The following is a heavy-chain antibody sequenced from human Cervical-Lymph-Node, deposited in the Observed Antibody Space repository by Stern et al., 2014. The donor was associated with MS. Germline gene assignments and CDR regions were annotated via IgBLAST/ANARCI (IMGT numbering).Heavy chain of an antibody. CDR3: ARRGHGYMGIDF. CDR2: IYPGDSEN. J-gene: IGHJ4*02. CDR1: GYRFTNNW. D-gene: IGHD1-1*01. V-gene: IGHV5-51*03. Sequence: EVQLVESGAEVKKPGESLRISCEVSGYRFTNNWIGWVRQMPGKGLEWMGIIYPGDSENRYSPSFQGQATILVDKCNTNDYLQWSSLKASDTAIYYCARRGHGYMGIDFWGQGTLVTVSS.